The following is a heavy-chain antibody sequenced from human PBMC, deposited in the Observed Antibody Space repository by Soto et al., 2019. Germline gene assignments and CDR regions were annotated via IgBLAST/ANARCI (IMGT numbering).Heavy chain of an antibody. Sequence: SETLSLTCTVSGVSISGYYWSWIRQPPGKGLEWIGYMYKTGSTVYNPSFKSRVTISVDTSKNQFSLKLNSVTAADTAVYYCARDLWGYCGTDCYPLDVWGQGTTVTVSS. CDR1: GVSISGYY. D-gene: IGHD2-21*02. V-gene: IGHV4-59*01. J-gene: IGHJ6*02. CDR2: MYKTGST. CDR3: ARDLWGYCGTDCYPLDV.